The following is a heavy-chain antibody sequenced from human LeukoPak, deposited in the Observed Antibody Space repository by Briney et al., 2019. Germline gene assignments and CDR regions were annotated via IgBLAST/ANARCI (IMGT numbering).Heavy chain of an antibody. V-gene: IGHV4-59*01. CDR2: IYYSGST. D-gene: IGHD6-19*01. CDR1: GGSISSYY. CDR3: AREVYNSGWFQHAFDI. Sequence: SETLSLTCSVSGGSISSYYWSWIRQPPGKGLEWIGYIYYSGSTNYKSSLKSRVTISVDTSKNQFSLKLSSVTAADTAVYYCAREVYNSGWFQHAFDIWGQGTMVTVSS. J-gene: IGHJ3*02.